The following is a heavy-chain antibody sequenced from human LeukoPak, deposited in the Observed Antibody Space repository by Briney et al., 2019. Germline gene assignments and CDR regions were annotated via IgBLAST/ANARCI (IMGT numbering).Heavy chain of an antibody. V-gene: IGHV3-33*01. D-gene: IGHD4-11*01. CDR1: GFTFSSYG. J-gene: IGHJ4*02. Sequence: GGSLRLSCAASGFTFSSYGMHWVRQAPGKGLEWVAVIWYDGSNKCYADSVKGRFTISRDNSKNTLYLQMNSLRAEDTAVYYCARDGGTTVFFHYWGQGTLVTVSS. CDR2: IWYDGSNK. CDR3: ARDGGTTVFFHY.